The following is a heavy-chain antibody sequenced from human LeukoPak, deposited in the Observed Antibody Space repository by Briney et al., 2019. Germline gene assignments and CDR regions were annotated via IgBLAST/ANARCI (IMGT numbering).Heavy chain of an antibody. J-gene: IGHJ4*02. CDR2: IYYSGST. D-gene: IGHD4-23*01. Sequence: NTSETLSLTCTVSGGSISSYYWSWIRQPPGKGLEWIGYIYYSGSTNYNPSLKSRVTISVDTSKNQFSLKLSSVTAADTAVYYCARGDYGSNSYFDYWGQGTLVTVSS. CDR3: ARGDYGSNSYFDY. V-gene: IGHV4-59*01. CDR1: GGSISSYY.